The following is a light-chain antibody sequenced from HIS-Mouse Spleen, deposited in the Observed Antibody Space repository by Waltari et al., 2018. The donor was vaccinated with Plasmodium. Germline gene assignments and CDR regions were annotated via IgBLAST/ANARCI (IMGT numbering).Light chain of an antibody. J-gene: IGKJ5*01. CDR2: DAS. CDR1: QRVSSY. V-gene: IGKV3-11*01. Sequence: EIVLTLSPATLSLSPGERATLSCRASQRVSSYLAGYQQKPGQAPRLLIYDASNRATGIPARFSGSGSGTDFTLTISSLEPEDFAVYYCQQRSNWPPTFGQGTRLEIK. CDR3: QQRSNWPPT.